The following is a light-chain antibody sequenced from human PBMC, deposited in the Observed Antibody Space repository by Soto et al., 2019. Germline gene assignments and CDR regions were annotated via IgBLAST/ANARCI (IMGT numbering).Light chain of an antibody. Sequence: QSALTQPASVSGSPGQSITISCTGTSGDIGSYNRVSWYQQHPGKAPKLIIYEVTDRPSGVSNRFSGSKSGNTASLTISGPPAEDEAEYYCSSYTNINTRACVFGTGTKVTVL. CDR2: EVT. V-gene: IGLV2-14*01. J-gene: IGLJ1*01. CDR3: SSYTNINTRACV. CDR1: SGDIGSYNR.